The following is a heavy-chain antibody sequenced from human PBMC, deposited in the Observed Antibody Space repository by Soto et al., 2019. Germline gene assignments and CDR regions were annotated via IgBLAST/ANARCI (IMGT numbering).Heavy chain of an antibody. CDR1: DDSINSDKYY. D-gene: IGHD3-9*01. J-gene: IGHJ4*02. V-gene: IGHV4-39*01. Sequence: PSETLSLTCSVSDDSINSDKYYWGWIRQPPAKGLEWIGSIYYRDNAYYNPSLQTRVTISLDKSRSQFSLKLNSVTAADSAVYFCARLEGLATISYYFDFWGPGALVTVSS. CDR3: ARLEGLATISYYFDF. CDR2: IYYRDNA.